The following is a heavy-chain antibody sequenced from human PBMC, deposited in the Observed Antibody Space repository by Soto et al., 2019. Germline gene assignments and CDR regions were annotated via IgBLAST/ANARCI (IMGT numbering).Heavy chain of an antibody. D-gene: IGHD3-22*01. CDR2: ISGDSNYI. Sequence: GGSLRLSCAASGFSFSDYNMNWVRQAPGKGLEWVSSISGDSNYIYYADSVQGRFTISRDNAKNSVYLQMNSLRAEDMAVYYCTRVVYFDRSAYGLWGQGTMVTVSS. V-gene: IGHV3-21*01. J-gene: IGHJ3*01. CDR3: TRVVYFDRSAYGL. CDR1: GFSFSDYN.